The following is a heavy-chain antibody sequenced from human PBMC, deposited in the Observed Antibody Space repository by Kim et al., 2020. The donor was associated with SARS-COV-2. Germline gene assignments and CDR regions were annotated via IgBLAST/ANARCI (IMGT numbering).Heavy chain of an antibody. CDR2: ISAYNGNT. D-gene: IGHD2-2*01. J-gene: IGHJ6*03. CDR3: ARGPIIDIAVIPASTNYYYMDV. V-gene: IGHV1-18*04. Sequence: ASVKVSCKASGYRMTSYAITWVRQAPGQGLEWMGWISAYNGNTRYAQRVKGRVTMTTDKSTSTAYMELRNLKFDDTAVYYCARGPIIDIAVIPASTNYYYMDVWGRGTAVTVSS. CDR1: GYRMTSYA.